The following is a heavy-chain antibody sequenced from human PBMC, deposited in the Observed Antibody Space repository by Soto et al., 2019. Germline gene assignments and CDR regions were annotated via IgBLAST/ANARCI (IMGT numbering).Heavy chain of an antibody. J-gene: IGHJ6*02. CDR2: TYYRSKWYN. Sequence: SQTLSLTCAISGDSVSSNSAAWNWIRRSPSRGLEWLGRTYYRSKWYNDYAVSVKSRITINPDTSKNQFSLQLNSVTPEDTAVYYCAKVLTVTYAYGMDVWGQGTTVTVSS. CDR1: GDSVSSNSAA. V-gene: IGHV6-1*01. CDR3: AKVLTVTYAYGMDV. D-gene: IGHD4-4*01.